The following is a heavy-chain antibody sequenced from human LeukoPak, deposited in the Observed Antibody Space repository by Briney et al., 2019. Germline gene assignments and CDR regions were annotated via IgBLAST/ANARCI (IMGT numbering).Heavy chain of an antibody. D-gene: IGHD6-13*01. CDR1: GFTLDDYV. Sequence: GGSLRLSCAASGFTLDDYVMHWVRQAPGKGLEWVSGISWNSVSIGYADSVKGRFTISRDNAKISLYLQMSSLRAEDTALYYCAKDIGTGGTGWYFDLWGRGTLVTVSS. V-gene: IGHV3-9*01. CDR3: AKDIGTGGTGWYFDL. J-gene: IGHJ2*01. CDR2: ISWNSVSI.